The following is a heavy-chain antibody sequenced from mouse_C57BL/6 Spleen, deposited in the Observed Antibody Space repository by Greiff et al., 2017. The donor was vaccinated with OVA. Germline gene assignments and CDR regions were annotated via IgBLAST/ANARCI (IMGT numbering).Heavy chain of an antibody. CDR2: IFPGSGST. V-gene: IGHV1-75*01. CDR1: GYTFTDYY. D-gene: IGHD2-4*01. CDR3: ARPGIRWYFDV. Sequence: LMEPGASVKISCKASGYTFTDYYINWVKQRPGQGLEWIGWIFPGSGSTYYNEKFKGKATLTVDKSSSTAYMLLSSLTSEDSAVYFCARPGIRWYFDVWGTGTTVTVSS. J-gene: IGHJ1*03.